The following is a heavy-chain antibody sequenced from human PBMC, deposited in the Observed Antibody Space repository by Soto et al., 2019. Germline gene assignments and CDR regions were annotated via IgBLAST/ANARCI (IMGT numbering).Heavy chain of an antibody. CDR2: VKQDGSEK. Sequence: VGSLRLSCAASGFTFRSFWMSWVRQAPGKGLEWVASVKQDGSEKYYVDSVMGRFTISRDNAKNSLYLQMNSLKAEDTAVYYCAREYYWGQGTQVTVSS. V-gene: IGHV3-7*01. J-gene: IGHJ4*02. CDR1: GFTFRSFW. CDR3: AREYY.